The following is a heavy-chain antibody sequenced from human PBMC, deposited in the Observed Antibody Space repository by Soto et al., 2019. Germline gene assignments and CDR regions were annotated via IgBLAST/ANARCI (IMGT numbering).Heavy chain of an antibody. CDR1: GYSFTSYW. CDR3: ARLERPDILTGYYMGKTPPAFYYMDV. Sequence: GESLKISCKGSGYSFTSYWIGWVRQMPGKGLEWMGIIYPGDSDTRYSPSFQGQVTISADKSISTAYLQWSSLKASDTAMYYCARLERPDILTGYYMGKTPPAFYYMDVWGKGTTVTVSS. V-gene: IGHV5-51*01. CDR2: IYPGDSDT. J-gene: IGHJ6*03. D-gene: IGHD3-9*01.